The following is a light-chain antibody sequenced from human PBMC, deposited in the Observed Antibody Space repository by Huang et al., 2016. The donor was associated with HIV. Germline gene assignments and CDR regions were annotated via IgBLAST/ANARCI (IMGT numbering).Light chain of an antibody. Sequence: EIVLTQSPGTLSLSPGERATLSCRASQSVSSSYLGWYQQKSGQAHRLLIYGASSRATGIPDRFSGSGSGTDFTLTISRLEPEDFAVYYCQQYGSSLSTFGQGTKVEIK. CDR1: QSVSSSY. V-gene: IGKV3-20*01. CDR2: GAS. CDR3: QQYGSSLST. J-gene: IGKJ2*01.